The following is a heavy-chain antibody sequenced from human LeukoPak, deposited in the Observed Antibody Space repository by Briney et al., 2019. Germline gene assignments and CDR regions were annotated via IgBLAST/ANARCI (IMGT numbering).Heavy chain of an antibody. CDR2: IYPGDSDT. D-gene: IGHD3-10*01. CDR1: GYTFTNYW. CDR3: ARHPLYASGSSSAFDI. Sequence: KHGESLKISCKGSGYTFTNYWIGWVRQMPGKGLEWMGIIYPGDSDTKYSPSFQGQVTISADKSISTAYLQWSSLKASDTSMYYCARHPLYASGSSSAFDIWGQGTRVTVSS. J-gene: IGHJ3*02. V-gene: IGHV5-51*01.